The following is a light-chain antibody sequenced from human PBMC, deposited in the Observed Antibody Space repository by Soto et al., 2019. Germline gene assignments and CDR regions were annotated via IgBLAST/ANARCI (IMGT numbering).Light chain of an antibody. Sequence: IQMTQSPASLSASVGDRVTITFRPRQAISTYLAWYQQKPGKLHKLLIYEASTLQAGGPSRFSGSGFGTDFTLTVSSLQTEDVGAYYRQEYNSAPFPFGPWTKVDI. CDR1: QAISTY. V-gene: IGKV1-27*01. J-gene: IGKJ3*01. CDR2: EAS. CDR3: QEYNSAPFP.